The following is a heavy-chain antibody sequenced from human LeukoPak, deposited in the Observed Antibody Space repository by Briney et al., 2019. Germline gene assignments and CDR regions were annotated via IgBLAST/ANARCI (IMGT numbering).Heavy chain of an antibody. CDR2: IYYSGST. J-gene: IGHJ3*02. D-gene: IGHD6-13*01. V-gene: IGHV4-59*11. Sequence: SETLSLTCTVSGGSISSHYWSWIRQPPGKGLEWIGYIYYSGSTSYNPSLKTRVTISVDTSKNQFSLKLSSVTAADTAVYYCARVHLVGSSWSTRPSLDAFDIWGQGTMVTVSS. CDR1: GGSISSHY. CDR3: ARVHLVGSSWSTRPSLDAFDI.